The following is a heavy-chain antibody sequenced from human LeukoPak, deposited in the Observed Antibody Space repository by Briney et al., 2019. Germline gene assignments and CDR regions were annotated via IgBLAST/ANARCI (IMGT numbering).Heavy chain of an antibody. J-gene: IGHJ5*02. Sequence: SETLSLTCTVSGGSISSYYWSWIRQPPGKGLEWIGYIYYSGSTNYNPSLKSRVTISVDTSKNQFSLKLSSVTAADTAVYYCARSGGKSTGHAPASYNWFDLWGQGTLVTVSS. CDR2: IYYSGST. CDR1: GGSISSYY. CDR3: ARSGGKSTGHAPASYNWFDL. V-gene: IGHV4-59*01. D-gene: IGHD3-16*01.